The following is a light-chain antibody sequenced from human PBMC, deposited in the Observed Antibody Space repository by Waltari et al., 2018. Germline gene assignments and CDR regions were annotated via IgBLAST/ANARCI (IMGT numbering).Light chain of an antibody. V-gene: IGKV3-20*01. CDR1: QSVGRT. CDR3: QKYGTRPAT. J-gene: IGKJ1*01. Sequence: EIVLTQSPASLPFSPVDNATPSCRASQSVGRTLAWYQQKPGQAPRLLIYDASSRATGIPDRFSGSGSGTDFSLTISRLEPEDFAVYYCQKYGTRPATFGQGTKVEVK. CDR2: DAS.